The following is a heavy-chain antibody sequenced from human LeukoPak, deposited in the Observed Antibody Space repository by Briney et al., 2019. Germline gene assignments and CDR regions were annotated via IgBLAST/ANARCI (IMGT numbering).Heavy chain of an antibody. CDR2: INPDGSQT. CDR3: ARDLGYGALDP. Sequence: GGSLRLSCAASGFTFTSYWMNWVRQAPGKGLEWVALINPDGSQTNYVDSVKGRFTISRDNAESSLYLQMNSLRAEDTAVYYCARDLGYGALDPWGQGTLVTVSS. J-gene: IGHJ5*02. D-gene: IGHD4-17*01. CDR1: GFTFTSYW. V-gene: IGHV3-7*01.